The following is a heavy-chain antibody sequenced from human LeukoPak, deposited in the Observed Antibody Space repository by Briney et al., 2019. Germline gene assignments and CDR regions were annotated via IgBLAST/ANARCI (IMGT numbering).Heavy chain of an antibody. D-gene: IGHD2-15*01. CDR3: ARDLLYCSGGSCPFDY. V-gene: IGHV1-18*01. CDR2: ISTYNGNT. Sequence: GASVKVSCKASGYTFTSYSISWVRQAPGQGLEWMGWISTYNGNTNYAQKLQGRVTMTTDTSTSTAYMELRSLRSDDTAVYYCARDLLYCSGGSCPFDYWGQGTLVTVSS. CDR1: GYTFTSYS. J-gene: IGHJ4*02.